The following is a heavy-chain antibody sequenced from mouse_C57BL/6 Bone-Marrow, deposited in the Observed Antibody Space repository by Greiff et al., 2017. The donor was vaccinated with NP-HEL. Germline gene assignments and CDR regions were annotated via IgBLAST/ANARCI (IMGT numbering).Heavy chain of an antibody. CDR1: GFTFSSYA. D-gene: IGHD2-4*01. CDR2: IISGGDYI. Sequence: EVQGVESGEGLVKPGGSLKLSCAASGFTFSSYAMSWVRQTPEKRLEWVAYIISGGDYIYYADTMKGRFTISRDKDRNTLYLQMSSLKSEDTAMYYCTRDGLRQCDYWGQGTTLTVSS. CDR3: TRDGLRQCDY. V-gene: IGHV5-9-1*02. J-gene: IGHJ2*01.